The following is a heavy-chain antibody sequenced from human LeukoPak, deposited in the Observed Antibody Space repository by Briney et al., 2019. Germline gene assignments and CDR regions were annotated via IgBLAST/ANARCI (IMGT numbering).Heavy chain of an antibody. J-gene: IGHJ3*02. Sequence: GGSLRLSCAASGFTFSSYSMNWVRQAPGKGLEWVSSISSSSSYMYYADSVKGRFTISRDNAKNSLYLQMNSLRAEDTAVYYCAESGWAHDAFDIWGQGTMVTVSS. D-gene: IGHD6-25*01. CDR2: ISSSSSYM. CDR1: GFTFSSYS. V-gene: IGHV3-21*01. CDR3: AESGWAHDAFDI.